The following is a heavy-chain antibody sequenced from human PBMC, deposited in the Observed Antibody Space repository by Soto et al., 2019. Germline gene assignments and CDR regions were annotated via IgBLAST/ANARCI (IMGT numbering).Heavy chain of an antibody. CDR1: GGTFSSYA. Sequence: QVQLVQSGAEVKKPGSSVKVSCKASGGTFSSYAISWVRQAPGQGLEWRGGIIPISGTANYAQKFQGRVTITADEYTSTGYMELSSLRSEDTAVYYCARSQGSSTSLELYYYYYYGMDVWGQGTTVTVSS. J-gene: IGHJ6*02. V-gene: IGHV1-69*01. D-gene: IGHD2-2*01. CDR3: ARSQGSSTSLELYYYYYYGMDV. CDR2: IIPISGTA.